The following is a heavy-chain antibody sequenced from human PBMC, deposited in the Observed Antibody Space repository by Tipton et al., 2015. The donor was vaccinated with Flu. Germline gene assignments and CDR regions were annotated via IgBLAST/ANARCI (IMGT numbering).Heavy chain of an antibody. CDR1: GDSVSSSSPT. J-gene: IGHJ6*02. V-gene: IGHV6-1*01. CDR2: TYYRSKWFT. Sequence: GLVKPSQTLSLTCAISGDSVSSSSPTWNWIRQSPSRGLEWLGRTYYRSKWFTDYAMSVKGRITIKPDTSKNQFSLQLNSLTPEATAVYYCARDPVDAAAYYGMDVWGQGTTVTVSS. D-gene: IGHD2-8*01. CDR3: ARDPVDAAAYYGMDV.